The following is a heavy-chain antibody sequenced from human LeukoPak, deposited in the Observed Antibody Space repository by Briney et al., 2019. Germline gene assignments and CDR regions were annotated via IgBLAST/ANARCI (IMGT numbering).Heavy chain of an antibody. CDR1: GYTFTGYY. D-gene: IGHD5-12*01. CDR3: ARGVATIVWNHLEFDY. V-gene: IGHV1-2*02. J-gene: IGHJ4*02. CDR2: INPNSGGT. Sequence: GASVKVSCKAPGYTFTGYYMHWVRQAPGQGLEWMGWINPNSGGTNYAQKFQGRVTMTRDTSISTAYMELSRLRSDDTAVYYCARGVATIVWNHLEFDYWGQGTLVTVSS.